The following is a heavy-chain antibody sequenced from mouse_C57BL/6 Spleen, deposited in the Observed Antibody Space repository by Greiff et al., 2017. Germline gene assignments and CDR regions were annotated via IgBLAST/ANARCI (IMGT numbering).Heavy chain of an antibody. CDR3: TRRNGYAMDY. J-gene: IGHJ4*01. CDR2: ISSGSSTI. V-gene: IGHV5-17*01. Sequence: EVQRVESGGGLVKPGGSLKLSCAASGFTFSDYGMHWVRQAPEKGLEWVAYISSGSSTIYYADTVKGPFTITIDNAKNTLFLQMTSLRSEDTAMYYGTRRNGYAMDYWGQGTSVTVSS. CDR1: GFTFSDYG.